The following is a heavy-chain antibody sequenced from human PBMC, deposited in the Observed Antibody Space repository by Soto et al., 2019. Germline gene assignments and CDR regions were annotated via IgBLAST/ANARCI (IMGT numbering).Heavy chain of an antibody. Sequence: PGGSMRLSCAAPGFTFSSYGMHWVRQAPGKGLEWVAVISYDGSNKYYADSVKGRFTISRDNSKNTLYLQMNSLRAEDTAVYYCAKGGPKITMVRGVTPGPFDYWGQGTLVTVS. CDR3: AKGGPKITMVRGVTPGPFDY. CDR2: ISYDGSNK. D-gene: IGHD3-10*01. CDR1: GFTFSSYG. J-gene: IGHJ4*02. V-gene: IGHV3-30*18.